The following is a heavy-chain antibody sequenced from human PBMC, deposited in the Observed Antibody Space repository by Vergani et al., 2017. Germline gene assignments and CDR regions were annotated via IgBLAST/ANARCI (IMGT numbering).Heavy chain of an antibody. Sequence: QVQLVQSGAEVKKPGSSVKVSCKASGGTFSSYAISWVRQAPGQGLEWMGGIIPIFGTANYAQKFQGRVTITADESTSTAYMELSSLRSEDTAVYYCASLNNYYDSSVGTTGLDYWGQGTLVTVSS. J-gene: IGHJ4*02. V-gene: IGHV1-69*01. CDR1: GGTFSSYA. CDR3: ASLNNYYDSSVGTTGLDY. CDR2: IIPIFGTA. D-gene: IGHD3-22*01.